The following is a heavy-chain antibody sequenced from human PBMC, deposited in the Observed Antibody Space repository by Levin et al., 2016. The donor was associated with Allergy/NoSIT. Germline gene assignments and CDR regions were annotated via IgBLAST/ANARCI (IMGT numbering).Heavy chain of an antibody. Sequence: SETLSLTCAVYGGSFSGYYWSWIRQPPGKGLEWIGEINHSGSTNYNPSLKSRVTISVDTSKNQFSLKLSSVTAADTAVYYCARNGIVVVPAVYMDVWGKGTTVTVSS. V-gene: IGHV4-34*01. CDR2: INHSGST. CDR1: GGSFSGYY. D-gene: IGHD2-2*01. J-gene: IGHJ6*03. CDR3: ARNGIVVVPAVYMDV.